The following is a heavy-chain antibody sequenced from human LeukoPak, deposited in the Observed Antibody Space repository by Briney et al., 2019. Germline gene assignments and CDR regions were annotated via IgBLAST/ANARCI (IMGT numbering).Heavy chain of an antibody. CDR3: ARLTVTYYVDY. CDR2: IYSGGTT. V-gene: IGHV3-53*01. D-gene: IGHD4-17*01. CDR1: GFTVSSNY. Sequence: GGSLRLSCAASGFTVSSNYMSWVRQAPGKGLEWVSVIYSGGTTYYADSVKGRFTISRDNSKNTLYLQMSSLRAEDTAVYYCARLTVTYYVDYGGQGTGVTVSS. J-gene: IGHJ4*02.